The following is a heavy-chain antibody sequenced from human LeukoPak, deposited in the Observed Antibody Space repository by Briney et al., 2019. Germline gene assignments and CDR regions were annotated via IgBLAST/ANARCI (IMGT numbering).Heavy chain of an antibody. CDR3: ARITKTAVTSDAFDI. CDR2: IYHSGNT. J-gene: IGHJ3*02. V-gene: IGHV4-4*02. D-gene: IGHD4-17*01. Sequence: SGTLSLTCAVSGGSISNSNWWSWGRQPPGKGAGGGGEIYHSGNTNYNLSLKSRLTISVDKSKNQFSLKLRSVTAADTAVYYCARITKTAVTSDAFDIWGQGTMVTVSS. CDR1: GGSISNSNW.